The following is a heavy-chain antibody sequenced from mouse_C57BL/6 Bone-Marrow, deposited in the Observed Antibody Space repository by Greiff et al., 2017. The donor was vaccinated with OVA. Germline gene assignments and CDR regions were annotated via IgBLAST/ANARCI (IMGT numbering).Heavy chain of an antibody. CDR3: AREGTYGVAY. Sequence: QVQLQQPGAELVMPGASVKLSCKASGYTFTSYWTHWVKQRPGQGLEWIGEIDPSDSYTNYNQKFKGKSTLTVDKSSSTAYMQLSSLTSEDSAVYYCAREGTYGVAYWGQGTLVTVSA. CDR2: IDPSDSYT. J-gene: IGHJ3*01. V-gene: IGHV1-69*01. D-gene: IGHD1-1*01. CDR1: GYTFTSYW.